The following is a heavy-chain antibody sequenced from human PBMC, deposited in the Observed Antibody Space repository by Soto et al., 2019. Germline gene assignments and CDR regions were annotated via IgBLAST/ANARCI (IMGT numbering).Heavy chain of an antibody. Sequence: PGGSLRLSCAASGFTFSSYGMHWVRQAPGKGLEWVAVIWYDGSNKYYADYVKGRFTISRDNSKNTLYLQMNSLRAEDTAVYYCARDHSVAGLSYYYYYGMDVWGQGTTVTVSS. D-gene: IGHD6-19*01. CDR1: GFTFSSYG. CDR2: IWYDGSNK. V-gene: IGHV3-33*01. J-gene: IGHJ6*02. CDR3: ARDHSVAGLSYYYYYGMDV.